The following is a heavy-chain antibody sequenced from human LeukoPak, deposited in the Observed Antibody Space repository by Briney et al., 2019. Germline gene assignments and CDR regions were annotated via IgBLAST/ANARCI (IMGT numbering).Heavy chain of an antibody. V-gene: IGHV1-2*02. CDR2: INPNSGGT. D-gene: IGHD3-10*01. CDR1: GYTFTGYY. J-gene: IGHJ4*02. Sequence: ASVKVSCKASGYTFTGYYMHWVRQAPGQGLEWMGWINPNSGGTNYAQKFQGRVTMTRDTSISTAYMELSRLTSDDTAVYYCARGRPGSHYYGSGSPHFDYWGQGTLVTVSS. CDR3: ARGRPGSHYYGSGSPHFDY.